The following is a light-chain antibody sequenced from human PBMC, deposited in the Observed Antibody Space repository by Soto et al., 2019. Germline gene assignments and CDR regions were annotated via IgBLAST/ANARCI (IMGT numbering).Light chain of an antibody. J-gene: IGLJ2*01. CDR2: EGS. CDR3: CPNEGGRG. CDR1: SSDVGSYNL. V-gene: IGLV2-23*01. Sequence: QSVLTHPASVSGSPGQSITISCTGTSSDVGSYNLVSWYQQHPGKAPKLMIYEGSKRPSGVSNRFSGSKSGNTASLTISGLKAEARADNYCCPNEGGRGIGGGTKLTVL.